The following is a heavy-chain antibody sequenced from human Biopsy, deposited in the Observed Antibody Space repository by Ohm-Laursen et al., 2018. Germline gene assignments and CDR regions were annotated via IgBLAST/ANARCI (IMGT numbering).Heavy chain of an antibody. CDR3: ARHPTGFWFDP. CDR2: IYLSGTT. CDR1: GASIRDYY. Sequence: SETLSLTCSVSGASIRDYYWSWIRQPAGKGLEWIGRIYLSGTTVFNPSLRSRVSMSVDPTTNHVSLKVSSVTAADTALYFCARHPTGFWFDPWGHGTLVTVSS. V-gene: IGHV4-4*07. J-gene: IGHJ5*02.